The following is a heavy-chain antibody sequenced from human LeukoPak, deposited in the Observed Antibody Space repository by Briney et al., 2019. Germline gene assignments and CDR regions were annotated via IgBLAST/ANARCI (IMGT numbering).Heavy chain of an antibody. CDR1: GFTFSSYG. CDR2: IWYEGSYK. D-gene: IGHD1-26*01. V-gene: IGHV3-33*08. CDR3: ARDVGGRLGIYY. Sequence: PGGSLRLSCAASGFTFSSYGMHWVRQAPGKGVEWVAVIWYEGSYKYYADSVRGGFTISRENSKNTLYLQMNSLRAEDTALYYCARDVGGRLGIYYWGQGTLVTVSS. J-gene: IGHJ4*02.